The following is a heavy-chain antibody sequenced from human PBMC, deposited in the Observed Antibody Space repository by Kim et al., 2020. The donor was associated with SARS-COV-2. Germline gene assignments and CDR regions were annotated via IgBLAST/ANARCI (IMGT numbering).Heavy chain of an antibody. CDR2: ISDYNGNT. CDR1: GYTFTSYG. CDR3: ARQSGSTWRQLPFDY. V-gene: IGHV1-18*01. D-gene: IGHD5-18*01. Sequence: ASVKVSCKASGYTFTSYGISWVRQAPGQGLEWMGWISDYNGNTNYAQKFQGRVTMTTDTPTSTAYMELRSLRSDDTAVYYCARQSGSTWRQLPFDYWGQGTLVTVSS. J-gene: IGHJ4*02.